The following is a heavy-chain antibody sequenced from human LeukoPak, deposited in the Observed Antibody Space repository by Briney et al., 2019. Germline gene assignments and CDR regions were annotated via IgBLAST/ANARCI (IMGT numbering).Heavy chain of an antibody. CDR3: ARDRGIVVVVAAQFDY. CDR1: GFTFSSYA. J-gene: IGHJ4*02. D-gene: IGHD2-15*01. CDR2: ISYDGSNK. V-gene: IGHV3-30*04. Sequence: GRSLRLSCAASGFTFSSYAMHWVRQAPGKGLEWVAVISYDGSNKYYADSVKGRFTISRDNSKNTPYLQMNSLRAEDTAVYYCARDRGIVVVVAAQFDYWGQGTLVTVSS.